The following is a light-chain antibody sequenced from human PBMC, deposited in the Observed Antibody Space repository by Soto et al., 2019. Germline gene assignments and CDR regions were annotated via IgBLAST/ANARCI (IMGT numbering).Light chain of an antibody. V-gene: IGKV4-1*01. CDR3: QQYYSNPPT. CDR1: QSVLYSSNNKDY. J-gene: IGKJ1*01. Sequence: DIVMTQSPDSLAVSLGERATINCKSSQSVLYSSNNKDYLAWYQQKPGQPPKLLIYWASTRESGVPDRFSGSGSGTDFTLTISSLQAEDVAVYYCQQYYSNPPTFGQGTKVESK. CDR2: WAS.